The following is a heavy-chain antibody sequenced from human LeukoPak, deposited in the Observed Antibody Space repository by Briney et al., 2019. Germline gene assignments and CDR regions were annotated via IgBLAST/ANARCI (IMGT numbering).Heavy chain of an antibody. CDR2: INPNSGGT. CDR3: AREDYYDSGSNDY. V-gene: IGHV1-2*02. Sequence: ASVTVSCKASGYTFTGYYMHWVRQAPGQGLEWMGWINPNSGGTNYAQKFQGRVTMTRDTSISTAYMELSRLRSDDTAVYYCAREDYYDSGSNDYWGQGTLVTVSS. J-gene: IGHJ4*02. D-gene: IGHD3-22*01. CDR1: GYTFTGYY.